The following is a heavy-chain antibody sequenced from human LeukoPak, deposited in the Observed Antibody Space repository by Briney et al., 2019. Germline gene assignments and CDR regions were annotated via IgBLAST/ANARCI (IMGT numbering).Heavy chain of an antibody. CDR2: IWYDGSNK. D-gene: IGHD4-23*01. Sequence: PGGSLRLSCAASGFTFSSYGMHWVRQARGKGLEWVAVIWYDGSNKYYADSVKGRFTISRDNSKNTLYLQMNSLRAEDTAVYYCARGEVIATVVTPSFDYWGQGTLVTVSS. CDR3: ARGEVIATVVTPSFDY. J-gene: IGHJ4*02. CDR1: GFTFSSYG. V-gene: IGHV3-33*01.